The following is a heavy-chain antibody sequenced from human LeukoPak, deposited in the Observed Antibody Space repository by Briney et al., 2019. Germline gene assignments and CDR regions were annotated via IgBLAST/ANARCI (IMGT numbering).Heavy chain of an antibody. Sequence: ASVKVSCKASGYTFTSYYMHWVRQAPGQGLEWMGIINPSGGSTSYAQKSQGRVTMTRDTSTSTVYMELSSLRSEDTAVYYCARVGIAVADVDYWGQGTLVTVSS. CDR1: GYTFTSYY. J-gene: IGHJ4*02. V-gene: IGHV1-46*01. D-gene: IGHD6-19*01. CDR2: INPSGGST. CDR3: ARVGIAVADVDY.